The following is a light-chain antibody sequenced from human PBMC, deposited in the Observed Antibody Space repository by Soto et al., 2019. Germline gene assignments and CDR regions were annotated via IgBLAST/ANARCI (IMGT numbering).Light chain of an antibody. CDR1: QSVSTN. CDR2: GAS. CDR3: QQYNKWPPRYT. J-gene: IGKJ2*01. V-gene: IGKV3-15*01. Sequence: EIVMTQSPATLSVSPGERATLSCRASQSVSTNLAWHQQKPGQAPRLLIYGASTRATGIPARFSGSGSGTEFTLTISSLQSEDFAVYYCQQYNKWPPRYTFGQGTKLEIK.